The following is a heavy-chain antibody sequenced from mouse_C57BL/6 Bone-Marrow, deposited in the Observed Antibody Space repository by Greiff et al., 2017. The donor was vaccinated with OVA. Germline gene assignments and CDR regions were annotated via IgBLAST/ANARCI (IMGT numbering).Heavy chain of an antibody. Sequence: EVQLQQSGPELVKPGASVKISCKASGYTFTDYYMNWVKQSHGKSLEWIGDINPNNGGTSYNQKFKGKATLTVDKSSSTAYMELRSLTSEDSAVYYCAPLTGAWFAYWGQGTLVTVSA. CDR1: GYTFTDYY. CDR2: INPNNGGT. CDR3: APLTGAWFAY. J-gene: IGHJ3*01. V-gene: IGHV1-26*01. D-gene: IGHD4-1*01.